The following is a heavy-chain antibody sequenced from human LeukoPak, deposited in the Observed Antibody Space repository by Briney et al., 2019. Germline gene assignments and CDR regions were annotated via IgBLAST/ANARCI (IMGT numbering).Heavy chain of an antibody. D-gene: IGHD1-26*01. CDR1: GFTFNSYS. CDR3: ARQVGADDAFDI. V-gene: IGHV3-21*01. Sequence: PGGSLRLSCAASGFTFNSYSMNWVRQAPGKGLEWVSSISSGSSYIFYADSVKGRFTISRDNAKNSLYLQMNSLRAEDTAVYYCARQVGADDAFDIWGQGTMVTISS. CDR2: ISSGSSYI. J-gene: IGHJ3*02.